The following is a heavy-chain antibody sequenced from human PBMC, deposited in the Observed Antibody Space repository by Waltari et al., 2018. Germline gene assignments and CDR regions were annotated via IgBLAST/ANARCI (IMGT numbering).Heavy chain of an antibody. CDR3: ARGGDGDYAPFDY. V-gene: IGHV4-31*03. Sequence: QVQLQESGPGLVTPSQTLSLTCTVSGGSISSGGYYWSWIRQHPGKGLEWIGYIYYSGSTYYHPSLKSRVTISVDTSKNQFSLKLSAVTAADTAVYYCARGGDGDYAPFDYWGQGTLVTVSS. CDR2: IYYSGST. D-gene: IGHD4-17*01. J-gene: IGHJ4*02. CDR1: GGSISSGGYY.